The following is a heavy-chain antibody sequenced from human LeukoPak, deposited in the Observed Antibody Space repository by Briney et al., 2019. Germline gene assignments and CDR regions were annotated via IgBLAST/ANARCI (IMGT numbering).Heavy chain of an antibody. Sequence: GGSLRLSCAASGFTFSSYGMHWVRQAPGKGLEWVAVISYDGSNKYYADSVKGRFTISRDNSKNTLYLQMNSLRAEDTAVYYCARSMCTNGVCYGYYYYYMDVWGKGTTVTVSS. V-gene: IGHV3-30*03. CDR1: GFTFSSYG. CDR3: ARSMCTNGVCYGYYYYYMDV. J-gene: IGHJ6*03. CDR2: ISYDGSNK. D-gene: IGHD2-8*01.